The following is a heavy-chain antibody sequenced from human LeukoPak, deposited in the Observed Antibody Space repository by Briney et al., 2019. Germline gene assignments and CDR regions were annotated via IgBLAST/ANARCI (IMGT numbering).Heavy chain of an antibody. V-gene: IGHV4-39*07. CDR2: IYYSGST. J-gene: IGHJ6*03. CDR3: ARVGAAAGYYYYMDV. CDR1: GGSISSSSYY. D-gene: IGHD6-13*01. Sequence: KPSETLSLTCTVSGGSISSSSYYWGWIRQPPGKGLEWIGSIYYSGSTYYNPSLKSRVTISVDTSKNQFSLKLSSVTAADTAVYYCARVGAAAGYYYYMDVWGKGTTVTVSS.